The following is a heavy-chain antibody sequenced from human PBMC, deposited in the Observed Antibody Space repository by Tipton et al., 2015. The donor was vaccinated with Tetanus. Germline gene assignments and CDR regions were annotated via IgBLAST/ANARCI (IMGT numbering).Heavy chain of an antibody. J-gene: IGHJ4*02. CDR3: ARETLTYYDSSGSPVGIFDY. V-gene: IGHV3-33*01. Sequence: SGFTFSSDGMHWVRQAPGKGLEWVAVIWYDGSNKYYADSVKGRFTISRDNSKNTLYLQMNSLRAEDTAVYYCARETLTYYDSSGSPVGIFDYWGQGTLVTVSS. D-gene: IGHD3-22*01. CDR1: GFTFSSDG. CDR2: IWYDGSNK.